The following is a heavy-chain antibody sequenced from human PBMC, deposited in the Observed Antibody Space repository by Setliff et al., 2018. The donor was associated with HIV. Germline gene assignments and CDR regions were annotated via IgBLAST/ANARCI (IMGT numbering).Heavy chain of an antibody. J-gene: IGHJ6*03. CDR1: GYTFTSYG. Sequence: ASVKVSCKASGYTFTSYGISWVRQAPGQGLEWMGWISAYNGNTNYAQKLQGRVTMTTDTSTSTAYMELRSLRSDDTAVYYCARTIESSGYYYYYYMDVWGKGTTVTVS. D-gene: IGHD3-22*01. V-gene: IGHV1-18*01. CDR3: ARTIESSGYYYYYYMDV. CDR2: ISAYNGNT.